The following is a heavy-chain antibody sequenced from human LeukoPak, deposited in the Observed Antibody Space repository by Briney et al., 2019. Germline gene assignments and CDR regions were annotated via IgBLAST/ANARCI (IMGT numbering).Heavy chain of an antibody. CDR3: ARPFSSNTSRPTDY. CDR2: INPNSGGT. D-gene: IGHD6-13*01. CDR1: GYTFTGYY. J-gene: IGHJ4*02. V-gene: IGHV1-2*02. Sequence: ASVKVSCKASGYTFTGYYMHWVRQAPGQGLEWMGWINPNSGGTNYAQKLQGRVTMTRDTSISTAYMELSRLRSDDTAMYYCARPFSSNTSRPTDYWGQGTLVTVSS.